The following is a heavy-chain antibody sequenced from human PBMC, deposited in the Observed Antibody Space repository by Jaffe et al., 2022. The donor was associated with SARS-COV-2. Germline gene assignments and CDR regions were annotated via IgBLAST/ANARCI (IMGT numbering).Heavy chain of an antibody. CDR2: ISGSGGST. J-gene: IGHJ6*02. CDR1: GFTFSSYA. D-gene: IGHD5-12*01. CDR3: ARTPHSGYDSYYYYGMDV. Sequence: EVQLLESGGGLVQPGGSLRLSCAASGFTFSSYAMSWVRQAPGKGLEWVSAISGSGGSTYYADSVKGRFTISRDNSKNTLYLQMNSLRAEDTAVYYCARTPHSGYDSYYYYGMDVWGQGTTVTVSS. V-gene: IGHV3-23*01.